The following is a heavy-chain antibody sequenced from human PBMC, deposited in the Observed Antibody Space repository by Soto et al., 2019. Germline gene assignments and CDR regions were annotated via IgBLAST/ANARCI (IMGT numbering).Heavy chain of an antibody. D-gene: IGHD3-10*02. CDR1: GFTFSSYA. V-gene: IGHV3-21*01. J-gene: IGHJ6*02. CDR3: VRDYVMDV. CDR2: ISTTSTYI. Sequence: PGGSLRLSCAASGFTFSSYAMSWVRQAPGKGLEWVASISTTSTYIYYADSVKGRFTISRDNAKNSLHLQMNSLRAEDTAVYYCVRDYVMDVWGQGTTVTVSS.